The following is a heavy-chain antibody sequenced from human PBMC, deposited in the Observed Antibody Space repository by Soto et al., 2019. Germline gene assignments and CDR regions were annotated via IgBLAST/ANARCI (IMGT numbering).Heavy chain of an antibody. V-gene: IGHV4-59*12. CDR1: GGSISSYY. CDR3: ARVEKGIYYFDY. D-gene: IGHD3-3*01. J-gene: IGHJ4*02. CDR2: IYYSGST. Sequence: SETLSLTCTVSGGSISSYYWSWIRQPPGKGLEWIGYIYYSGSTNYNPSPKSRVTISVDTSKNQFSLKLSSVTAADTAVYYCARVEKGIYYFDYWGQGTLVTVSS.